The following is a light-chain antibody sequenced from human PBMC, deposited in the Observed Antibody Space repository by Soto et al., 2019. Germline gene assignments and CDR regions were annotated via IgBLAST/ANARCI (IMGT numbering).Light chain of an antibody. CDR3: QSYDTSLSGVI. V-gene: IGLV1-40*01. J-gene: IGLJ2*01. Sequence: QSVLTQTPSVSGAPGQKITMSCTGSSSNIGAGYDVHWYQQLPGAAPRLLIYADNNRPSGVPDRFSASNSGTSASLAITGLQGADEAVYYCQSYDTSLSGVIFGAGTKVTVL. CDR1: SSNIGAGYD. CDR2: ADN.